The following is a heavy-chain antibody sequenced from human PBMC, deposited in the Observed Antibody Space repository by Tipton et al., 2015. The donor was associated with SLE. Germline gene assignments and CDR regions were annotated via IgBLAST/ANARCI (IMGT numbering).Heavy chain of an antibody. J-gene: IGHJ4*02. CDR3: ARAYSGSYSPFDY. V-gene: IGHV4-59*01. CDR2: IYYSGST. CDR1: GGSISSYY. Sequence: TLSLTCTVSGGSISSYYWSWIRQPPGKGLEWIGYIYYSGSTNYNPSLNSRVTISVDTSKNQFSLKLSSVTAAGTAVYYCARAYSGSYSPFDYWGQGTLVTVSS. D-gene: IGHD1-26*01.